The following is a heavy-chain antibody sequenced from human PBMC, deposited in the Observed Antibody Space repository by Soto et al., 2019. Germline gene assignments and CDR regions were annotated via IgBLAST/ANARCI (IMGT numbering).Heavy chain of an antibody. CDR2: INHSGST. Sequence: SETLSLTCAVYGGSFSGYYWSWIRQPPGKGLEWIGEINHSGSTNYNPSLKSRVTISVDTSKNQFSLKLSSVTAADTAVYYCARGGPRGDYDFWSGYYTQGGAGMDVWGQGTTVTVSS. CDR1: GGSFSGYY. CDR3: ARGGPRGDYDFWSGYYTQGGAGMDV. J-gene: IGHJ6*02. D-gene: IGHD3-3*01. V-gene: IGHV4-34*01.